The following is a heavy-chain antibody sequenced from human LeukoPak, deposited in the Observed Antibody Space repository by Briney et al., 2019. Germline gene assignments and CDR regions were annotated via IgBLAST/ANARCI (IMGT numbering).Heavy chain of an antibody. D-gene: IGHD2-21*02. J-gene: IGHJ4*02. CDR2: INHSGST. CDR1: GGSFSGYY. CDR3: ARIRVVVTAISPLIERPFDH. V-gene: IGHV4-34*01. Sequence: PSEALSLTCAVYGGSFSGYYWSWIRQPPGKGLEWIGEINHSGSTNYNPSLKSRVTISVDTSKNQFSLKLSSVTAADTAVYYCARIRVVVTAISPLIERPFDHWGQGTLVTVSS.